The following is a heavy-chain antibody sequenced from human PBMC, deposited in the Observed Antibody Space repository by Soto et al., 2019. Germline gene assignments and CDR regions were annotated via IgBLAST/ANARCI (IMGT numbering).Heavy chain of an antibody. CDR2: VNPSGGHT. J-gene: IGHJ4*02. V-gene: IGHV1-46*01. CDR1: GDTFTDYY. Sequence: QVQLVQSGAEVKKPGASVKVSCKASGDTFTDYYIHWVRQAPGQGLEWMGTVNPSGGHTTYAQHFLGRMTMTRDTSTSTLYMELASLTSEDTAIYFCTRGGHVVVVTAALDYWGQGTLVTVSS. CDR3: TRGGHVVVVTAALDY. D-gene: IGHD2-21*02.